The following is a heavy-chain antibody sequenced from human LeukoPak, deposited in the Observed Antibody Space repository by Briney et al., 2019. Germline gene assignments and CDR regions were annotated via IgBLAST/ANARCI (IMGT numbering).Heavy chain of an antibody. CDR3: ARAEPYSSGWDY. D-gene: IGHD6-25*01. V-gene: IGHV1-69*04. CDR2: IIPILGIA. J-gene: IGHJ4*02. Sequence: SVKVSCKASGGTFSSYAISWVRQAPGQGLEWMGRIIPILGIANYAQKFQGRVTMTRDTSASTVYMELSSLRSDDTAVYYCARAEPYSSGWDYWGQGTLVTVSS. CDR1: GGTFSSYA.